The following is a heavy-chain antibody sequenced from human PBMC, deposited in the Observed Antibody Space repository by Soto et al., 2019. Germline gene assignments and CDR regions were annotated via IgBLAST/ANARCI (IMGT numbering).Heavy chain of an antibody. V-gene: IGHV3-74*01. CDR1: GFVFSSYW. CDR2: ITNDGSST. Sequence: EVQLVESGGGLVQPGGSLRLSFAGSGFVFSSYWMHWVRQVPGKGLVWVSRITNDGSSTTYADSVNGRFTISRHNAKNTLYLQMNSLGAEDTAVYYCARGMQGSRYFDLWGRGTLVTVSS. J-gene: IGHJ2*01. CDR3: ARGMQGSRYFDL.